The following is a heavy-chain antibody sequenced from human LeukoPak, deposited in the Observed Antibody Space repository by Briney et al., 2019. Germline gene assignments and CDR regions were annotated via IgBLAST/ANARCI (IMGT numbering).Heavy chain of an antibody. CDR3: ARGLRQWLAFDAFDI. D-gene: IGHD6-19*01. CDR1: GGSISNYY. CDR2: IYYSGST. Sequence: SETLSLTCTVSGGSISNYYWSWIRQPPGKGLEWIGYIYYSGSTNYNPSLKSRVTISVDTSKNQFSLKLSSVTAADTGVYYCARGLRQWLAFDAFDIWGQGTVVTVSS. J-gene: IGHJ3*02. V-gene: IGHV4-59*01.